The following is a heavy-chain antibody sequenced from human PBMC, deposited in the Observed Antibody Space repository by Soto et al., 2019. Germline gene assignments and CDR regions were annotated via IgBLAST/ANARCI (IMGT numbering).Heavy chain of an antibody. J-gene: IGHJ4*02. CDR3: ARSLLQWLFDY. Sequence: SETLSLTCAVSGGFIISCGYSWSWIRQPPGKGLEWIGYIYHSGSTYYNPSLKSRVTISVDRSKNQFSLKLSSVTAADTAVYYCARSLLQWLFDYWGQGTLVTVS. D-gene: IGHD6-19*01. V-gene: IGHV4-30-2*02. CDR2: IYHSGST. CDR1: GGFIISCGYS.